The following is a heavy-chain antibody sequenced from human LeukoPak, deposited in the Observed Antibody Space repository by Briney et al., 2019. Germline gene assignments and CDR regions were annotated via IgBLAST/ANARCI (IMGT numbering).Heavy chain of an antibody. CDR1: GFTLRDYN. V-gene: IGHV3-21*06. J-gene: IGHJ4*02. Sequence: GGSLTLSCAASGFTLRDYNMNWVRQAPGKGLAWVSVISSSSTYIYYADSVKGRFTISRDNAKNSLYLQMNSLRAEDTAVYYCARVSTAVSLAIDYWGQGTLVTVSS. D-gene: IGHD6-13*01. CDR3: ARVSTAVSLAIDY. CDR2: ISSSSTYI.